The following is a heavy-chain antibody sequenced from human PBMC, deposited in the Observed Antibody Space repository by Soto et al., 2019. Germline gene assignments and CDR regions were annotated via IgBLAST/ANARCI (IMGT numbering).Heavy chain of an antibody. CDR1: GGSISSGDYY. J-gene: IGHJ4*02. V-gene: IGHV4-39*02. Sequence: SETLSLTCTVSGGSISSGDYYWSWIRQPPGKGLEWIGSIYYSGSTYYNPSLKSRVTISVDTSKNQFSLKLSSVTAADTAVYYCAREQWLVRYFDYWGQGTLVTVSS. CDR2: IYYSGST. CDR3: AREQWLVRYFDY. D-gene: IGHD6-19*01.